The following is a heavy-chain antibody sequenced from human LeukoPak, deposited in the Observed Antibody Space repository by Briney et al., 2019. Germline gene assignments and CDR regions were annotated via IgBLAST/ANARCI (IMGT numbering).Heavy chain of an antibody. CDR1: GGSISSSSYY. CDR2: IYYSGST. V-gene: IGHV4-39*01. J-gene: IGHJ4*02. D-gene: IGHD3-3*01. CDR3: ARRAIFEVVTFDY. Sequence: SETLSLTCTVSGGSISSSSYYWGWIRQPPGKGLEWIGSIYYSGSTYYNPSLKSRVTISVDTSKNQFSLKLSSVTAADTAVYYCARRAIFEVVTFDYWGQGTLVTVSS.